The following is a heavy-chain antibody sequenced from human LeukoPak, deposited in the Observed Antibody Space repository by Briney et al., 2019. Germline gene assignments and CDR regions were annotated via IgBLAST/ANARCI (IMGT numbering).Heavy chain of an antibody. V-gene: IGHV3-7*03. Sequence: PGGSLRLSCAASGFTFSSYGMHWVRQAPGKGLEWVASINQNGNVNYYVDSVKGRFTISRDNAKNSLYLQMSNSRAEDTAVYFCARGGGLDVWGQGATVTVSS. CDR2: INQNGNVN. D-gene: IGHD3-16*01. J-gene: IGHJ6*02. CDR1: GFTFSSYG. CDR3: ARGGGLDV.